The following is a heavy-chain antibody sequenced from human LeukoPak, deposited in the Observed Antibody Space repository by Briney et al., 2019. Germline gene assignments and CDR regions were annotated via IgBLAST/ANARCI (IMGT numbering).Heavy chain of an antibody. D-gene: IGHD1-14*01. J-gene: IGHJ4*02. CDR3: AKAPFKITPHHVDY. CDR2: ISGSGAST. Sequence: GGSLRLSCATSGFTFSSYAMSWVRQAPGKGLEWVSGISGSGASTYYADSVKGRFTISRDNSKNTVYLQMNSLRADDTATYYCAKAPFKITPHHVDYWGQGTLVTVSS. CDR1: GFTFSSYA. V-gene: IGHV3-23*01.